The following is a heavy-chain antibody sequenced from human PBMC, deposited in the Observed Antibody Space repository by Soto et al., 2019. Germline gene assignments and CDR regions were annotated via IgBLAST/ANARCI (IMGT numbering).Heavy chain of an antibody. CDR2: VYFSGNT. J-gene: IGHJ5*02. Sequence: SETLSLTCTVSGGSLSSYYWAWIRQSPGKGLEWIGYVYFSGNTNYNPSFKSRVTISIDTSKNQFSLRLASVTETDTSFYYCGSVRPSGYVLSWGPGTLVTVSS. D-gene: IGHD6-25*01. CDR3: GSVRPSGYVLS. V-gene: IGHV4-59*08. CDR1: GGSLSSYY.